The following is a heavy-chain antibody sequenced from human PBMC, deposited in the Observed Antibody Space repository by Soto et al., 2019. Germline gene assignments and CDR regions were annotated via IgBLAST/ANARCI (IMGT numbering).Heavy chain of an antibody. CDR3: ARAVGIXXXXXXL. V-gene: IGHV1-8*01. D-gene: IGHD1-26*01. CDR1: GYNFPSFN. CDR2: MNPTHGNA. J-gene: IGHJ2*01. Sequence: QERLVQSGAELRRPGASVKISCRASGYNFPSFNVNWVRQASGQGPEWLGWMNPTHGNAAFARDSQGRVTMTRDLSTDXAYLELGGLXXXXXXXXYCARAVGIXXXXXXLWG.